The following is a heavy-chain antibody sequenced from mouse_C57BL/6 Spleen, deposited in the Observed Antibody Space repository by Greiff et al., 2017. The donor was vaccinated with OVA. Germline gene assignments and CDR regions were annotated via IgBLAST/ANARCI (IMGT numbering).Heavy chain of an antibody. D-gene: IGHD2-1*01. CDR1: GYAFTNYL. CDR3: ARSDGNYEDYAMDY. Sequence: VQLQQSGAELVRPGTSVKVSCKASGYAFTNYLIEWVKQRPGQGLEWIGVINPGSGGTNYNEKFKGKATLTADKSSSTAYMQLSSLTSEDSAVYFCARSDGNYEDYAMDYWGQGTSVTVSS. CDR2: INPGSGGT. V-gene: IGHV1-54*01. J-gene: IGHJ4*01.